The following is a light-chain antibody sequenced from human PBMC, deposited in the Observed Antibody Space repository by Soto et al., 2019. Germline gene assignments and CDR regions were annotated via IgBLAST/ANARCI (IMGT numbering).Light chain of an antibody. V-gene: IGKV3-15*01. CDR3: QQYHNWPPLT. CDR2: GAS. CDR1: QSVSSN. Sequence: EIVMTQSPATLSVSPGERATLSCRASQSVSSNLAWYQQKPGQAPRLLIYGASTRAAGFPARFSGSGSGTEFTLTISSLQSEDFAVYYCQQYHNWPPLTFGQGTRLEIK. J-gene: IGKJ5*01.